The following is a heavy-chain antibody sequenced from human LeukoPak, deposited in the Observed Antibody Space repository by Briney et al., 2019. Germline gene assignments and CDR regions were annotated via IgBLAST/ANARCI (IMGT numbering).Heavy chain of an antibody. V-gene: IGHV3-30*18. J-gene: IGHJ4*02. Sequence: SGGSLRLSCAASGFTFSSYGMHWVRQAPGKGLEWVAVISYDGSNKYYADSVKGRFTISRDNSKNTLYLQMNSLRAEDTAVYYCAKGGYQLPPDFDYWGQGTLVTVSS. CDR2: ISYDGSNK. D-gene: IGHD2-2*01. CDR3: AKGGYQLPPDFDY. CDR1: GFTFSSYG.